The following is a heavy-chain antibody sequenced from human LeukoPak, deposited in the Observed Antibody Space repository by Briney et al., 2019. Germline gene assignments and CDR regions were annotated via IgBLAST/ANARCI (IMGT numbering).Heavy chain of an antibody. D-gene: IGHD6-6*01. Sequence: SETLSLTCAVSGGSISSGGYSWSWIRQPPGTGLEWIGYIYHSGSTYYNPSLKSRVTISVDRSKNQFSLKLSSVTAADTAVYYCARAWIAARRRYFDYWGQGTLVTVSS. CDR3: ARAWIAARRRYFDY. V-gene: IGHV4-30-2*01. CDR2: IYHSGST. J-gene: IGHJ4*02. CDR1: GGSISSGGYS.